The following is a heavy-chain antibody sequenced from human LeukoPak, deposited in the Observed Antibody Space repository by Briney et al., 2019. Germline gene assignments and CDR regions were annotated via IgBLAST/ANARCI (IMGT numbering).Heavy chain of an antibody. Sequence: SGPTLVKPTQTLTLTCTFSGVSLSTSGVGVGWIRQPPGKALERLALIYWDDDKRYSPSLKSRLTITKDTSKNQVVLTMTNMDPVDTATYYCAHRQVENLLWFGEHWAFDIWGQGTMVTVSS. CDR1: GVSLSTSGVG. CDR2: IYWDDDK. CDR3: AHRQVENLLWFGEHWAFDI. D-gene: IGHD3-10*01. J-gene: IGHJ3*02. V-gene: IGHV2-5*02.